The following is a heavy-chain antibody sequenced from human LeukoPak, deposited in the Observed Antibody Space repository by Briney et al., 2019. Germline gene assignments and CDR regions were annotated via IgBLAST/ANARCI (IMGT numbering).Heavy chain of an antibody. CDR1: GFTFSSYS. CDR3: ARDRAAAGPDYYMDV. D-gene: IGHD6-13*01. V-gene: IGHV3-21*01. J-gene: IGHJ6*03. Sequence: GGSLRLSCAASGFTFSSYSMNWVRQAPGKGLEWVSSISSSSSYIYYADSVKGRFTISRDNAKNSLYLQMNSLRAEDTAVYYCARDRAAAGPDYYMDVWGKGTTVTVSS. CDR2: ISSSSSYI.